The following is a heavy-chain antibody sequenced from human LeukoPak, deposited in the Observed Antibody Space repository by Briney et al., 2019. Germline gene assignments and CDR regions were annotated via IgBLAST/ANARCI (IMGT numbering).Heavy chain of an antibody. J-gene: IGHJ4*02. CDR1: GFTFSSYW. D-gene: IGHD1-1*01. V-gene: IGHV3-7*01. Sequence: GGSLRLSCAASGFTFSSYWMSWVRQAPGKGLEWVANIKQDGSEKYYVDSVKGRFTIYRDNTKNSLYLQMNSLRAEDTAVYYCAREDEYNTFDNWGQGTMVTVSS. CDR3: AREDEYNTFDN. CDR2: IKQDGSEK.